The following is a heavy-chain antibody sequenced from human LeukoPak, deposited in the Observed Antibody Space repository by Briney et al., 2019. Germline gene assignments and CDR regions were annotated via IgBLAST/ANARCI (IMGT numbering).Heavy chain of an antibody. CDR1: GFTFSSYS. V-gene: IGHV3-21*01. Sequence: GGSLRLSCAASGFTFSSYSMNWVRQAPGKGLEWVSSISSSSSHIYYADSVKGRFTISRDNAKNSLYLQMNSLRAEDTAVYYCAREEEGIYGAYFDYWGQGTLV. J-gene: IGHJ4*02. CDR2: ISSSSSHI. D-gene: IGHD4-17*01. CDR3: AREEEGIYGAYFDY.